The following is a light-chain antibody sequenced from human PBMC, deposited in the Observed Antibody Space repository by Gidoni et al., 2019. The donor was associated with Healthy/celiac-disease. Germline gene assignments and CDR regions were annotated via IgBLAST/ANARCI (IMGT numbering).Light chain of an antibody. Sequence: DIQMTQSPSSLSASVGDRVTITCRASQGISNYLAWYQQKPGKVPKLLIYAASTLQSGGPSRFSGSGSGTDFTLTISNLQPEDVATYYCQKYNSAPRTFGQGTKVEIK. J-gene: IGKJ1*01. V-gene: IGKV1-27*01. CDR2: AAS. CDR1: QGISNY. CDR3: QKYNSAPRT.